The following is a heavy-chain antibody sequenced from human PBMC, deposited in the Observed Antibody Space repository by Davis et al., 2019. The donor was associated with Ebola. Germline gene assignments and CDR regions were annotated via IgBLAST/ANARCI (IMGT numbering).Heavy chain of an antibody. V-gene: IGHV4-38-2*02. Sequence: MPSETLSLTCTVSGFSISRAYYWGWMRQSPGKGLEWIGSISYSGNTYYNPSLKSRVTISRDTSNNQFSVNLNPVTAADTAVYYCARQTTYLHATDYYVWGQGALVTVSS. J-gene: IGHJ4*02. CDR2: ISYSGNT. CDR3: ARQTTYLHATDYYV. D-gene: IGHD3-9*01. CDR1: GFSISRAYY.